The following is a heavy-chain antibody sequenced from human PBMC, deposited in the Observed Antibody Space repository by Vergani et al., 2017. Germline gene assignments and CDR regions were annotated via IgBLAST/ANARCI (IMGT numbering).Heavy chain of an antibody. CDR2: ISSSSSYI. CDR3: ARSYFGGDCYSDYFDY. J-gene: IGHJ4*01. D-gene: IGHD2-21*01. Sequence: EVQLVETGGGLIQPGGSLRLSCAASGFTVSSNYMSWVRQAPGKGLEWVSSISSSSSYIYYADSVKGRFTISRDNAKNSLYLQMNSLRAEDTAVYYCARSYFGGDCYSDYFDYWGQGTLVTVSS. CDR1: GFTVSSNY. V-gene: IGHV3-21*01.